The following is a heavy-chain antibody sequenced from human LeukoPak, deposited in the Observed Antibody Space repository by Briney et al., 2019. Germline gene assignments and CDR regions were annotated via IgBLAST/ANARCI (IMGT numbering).Heavy chain of an antibody. V-gene: IGHV4-34*01. CDR1: GGSFSGYY. CDR3: AKTIRVRGDAYNWFDP. D-gene: IGHD3-10*01. J-gene: IGHJ5*02. Sequence: SETLSLTCAVYGGSFSGYYWSWIRQPPGKGLEWIGNIYYGGSTNYNPSLKSRATMSVDTSMNQFSLKLSSVTAADTAVYYCAKTIRVRGDAYNWFDPWGQGTLVTVSS. CDR2: IYYGGST.